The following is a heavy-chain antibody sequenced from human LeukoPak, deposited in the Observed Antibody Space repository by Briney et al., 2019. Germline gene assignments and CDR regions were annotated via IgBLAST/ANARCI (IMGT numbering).Heavy chain of an antibody. V-gene: IGHV4-4*07. J-gene: IGHJ4*02. D-gene: IGHD2-15*01. Sequence: SETLSLTCAVSGGSISSYYWSWIRQPAGKGLEWIGRIYTSGTTYYNPSLKSRVTMSVDTSKNQFSLNLNSVTAADTAVYYCARTSPRAATFDYWGQGTLVTVSS. CDR2: IYTSGTT. CDR3: ARTSPRAATFDY. CDR1: GGSISSYY.